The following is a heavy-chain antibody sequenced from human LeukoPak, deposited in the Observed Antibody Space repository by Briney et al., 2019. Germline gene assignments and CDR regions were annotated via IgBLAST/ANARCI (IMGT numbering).Heavy chain of an antibody. V-gene: IGHV4-30-4*01. CDR1: GGSISSGDYY. CDR3: ARGLLVAGWFDP. Sequence: PSQTLSLTCTVSGGSISSGDYYWSWIRQPPGKGLEWIGYIYYSGSTYYNPSLKSRVTISVDTSKNQFSLKLSSVTAADTAVYYCARGLLVAGWFDPWGQGTLVTVSS. CDR2: IYYSGST. D-gene: IGHD6-19*01. J-gene: IGHJ5*02.